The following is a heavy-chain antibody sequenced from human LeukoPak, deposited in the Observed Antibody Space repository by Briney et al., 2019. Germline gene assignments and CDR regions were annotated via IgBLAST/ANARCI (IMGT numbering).Heavy chain of an antibody. CDR1: GFTFSSYA. CDR2: ISGSGGST. V-gene: IGHV3-23*01. CDR3: ARADRPIAVATRGDY. J-gene: IGHJ4*02. Sequence: GGSLRLSCAASGFTFSSYAMSWVRQAPGKGLEWVSAISGSGGSTYYADSVKGRFTISRDNSKNTLYLQMNSLRAEDTAVYYCARADRPIAVATRGDYWGQGTLVTVSS. D-gene: IGHD6-19*01.